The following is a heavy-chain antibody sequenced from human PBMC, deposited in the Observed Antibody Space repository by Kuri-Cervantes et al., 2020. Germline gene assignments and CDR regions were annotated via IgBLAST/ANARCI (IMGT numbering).Heavy chain of an antibody. D-gene: IGHD3-10*01. CDR2: IYYSEST. J-gene: IGHJ6*02. CDR3: AREGSTVYYYYYYGVDV. CDR1: CGSISSGDYY. V-gene: IGHV4-30-4*01. Sequence: SETLSLTCTVSCGSISSGDYYWSWIRQPPGKGLEWIGYIYYSESTYYNPSLKSRVTIPVDTSKNQFSLKLSSVTAADTAVYYCAREGSTVYYYYYYGVDVWGQGTTVTVSS.